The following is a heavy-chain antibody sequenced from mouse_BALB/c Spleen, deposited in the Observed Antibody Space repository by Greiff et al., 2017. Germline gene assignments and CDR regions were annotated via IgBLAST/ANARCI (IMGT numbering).Heavy chain of an antibody. CDR1: GFSLTSYG. CDR3: AREKGWDGLGY. Sequence: VQRVESGPGLVAPSQSLSITCTVSGFSLTSYGVHWVRQPPGKGLEWLGVIWAGGSTNYNSALMSRLSISKDNSKSQVFLKMNSLQTDDTAMYYCAREKGWDGLGYWGQGTSVTVSS. CDR2: IWAGGST. J-gene: IGHJ4*01. D-gene: IGHD3-3*01. V-gene: IGHV2-9*02.